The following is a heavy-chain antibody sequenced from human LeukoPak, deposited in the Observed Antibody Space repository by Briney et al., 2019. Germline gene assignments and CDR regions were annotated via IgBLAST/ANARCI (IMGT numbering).Heavy chain of an antibody. D-gene: IGHD2-2*02. Sequence: GGSLRLSCAASGLTFSSFAMTWVRQAPGKGLEWVSGISGSGSTTYYADSVKGRFTISRDNSKNTLYLQMNSLRVEDTALYYCAKDMQDIVVVPAAIGFDYWGQGTLVTVSS. V-gene: IGHV3-23*01. CDR1: GLTFSSFA. CDR3: AKDMQDIVVVPAAIGFDY. J-gene: IGHJ4*02. CDR2: ISGSGSTT.